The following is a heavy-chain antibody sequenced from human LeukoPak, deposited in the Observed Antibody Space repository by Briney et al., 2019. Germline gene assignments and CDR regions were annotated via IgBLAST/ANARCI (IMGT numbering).Heavy chain of an antibody. Sequence: ASGKVSCKVSGYTFTGYYLHWLRQAPGQGLEWMGRINPSGGGTNYAQKFQGRVTMTRDTSINTAYMDLSSLRSDDTAVYYCARGPSGSDYWGQGTLVTVSS. CDR1: GYTFTGYY. CDR2: INPSGGGT. D-gene: IGHD3-10*01. CDR3: ARGPSGSDY. V-gene: IGHV1-2*06. J-gene: IGHJ4*02.